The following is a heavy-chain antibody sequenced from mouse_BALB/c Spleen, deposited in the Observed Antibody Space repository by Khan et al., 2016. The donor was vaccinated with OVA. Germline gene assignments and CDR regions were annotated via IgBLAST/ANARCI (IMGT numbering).Heavy chain of an antibody. CDR3: ARQPYYHYNIMDY. CDR1: GFSLTNYG. V-gene: IGHV2-6-1*01. J-gene: IGHJ4*01. CDR2: IWNDGST. Sequence: QVQLKESGPGLVAPSQSLSITCTISGFSLTNYGVHWVRQPPGKGLEWLVVIWNDGSTTYNSALKSRLTISKDNSKSQVFLKMNSHQTEDTAMYFCARQPYYHYNIMDYWGQGTSVTVSS. D-gene: IGHD2-10*01.